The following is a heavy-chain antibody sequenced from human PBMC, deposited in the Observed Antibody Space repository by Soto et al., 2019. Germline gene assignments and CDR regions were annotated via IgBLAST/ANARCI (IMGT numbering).Heavy chain of an antibody. CDR1: GYTFTSYY. Sequence: ASVKVSCKASGYTFTSYYMHWVRQAPGQGLEWMGIINPSGGSTSYAQKFQGRVTMTRDTSTSTVYMELSSLRSEDTAVYYCARDRLRGADYYDSSGCFDIWGQGTMVIVSS. V-gene: IGHV1-46*01. CDR2: INPSGGST. CDR3: ARDRLRGADYYDSSGCFDI. D-gene: IGHD3-22*01. J-gene: IGHJ3*02.